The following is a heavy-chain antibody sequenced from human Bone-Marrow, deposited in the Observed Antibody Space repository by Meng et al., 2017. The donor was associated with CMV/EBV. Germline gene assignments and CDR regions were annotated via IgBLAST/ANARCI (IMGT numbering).Heavy chain of an antibody. Sequence: ASVKVSCKASGYTFTSYGISWVRQAPGQGLEWMGSISAYNGNTNYAQKLQGRVTMTTDTSTSTAYMELRSLRSDDTAVYYCARVIKKYSSSSGYFDYWGQGTLVTVSS. J-gene: IGHJ4*02. CDR2: ISAYNGNT. V-gene: IGHV1-18*01. CDR1: GYTFTSYG. D-gene: IGHD6-6*01. CDR3: ARVIKKYSSSSGYFDY.